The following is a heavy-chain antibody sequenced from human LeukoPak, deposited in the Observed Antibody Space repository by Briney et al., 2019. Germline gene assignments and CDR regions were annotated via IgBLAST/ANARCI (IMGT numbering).Heavy chain of an antibody. CDR1: GFTFSSYG. V-gene: IGHV3-23*01. J-gene: IGHJ4*02. D-gene: IGHD2-8*01. Sequence: GGSLRLSCAASGFTFSSYGMNWVRQAPGKGLEWVSAISGSGGSTYYADSMKGRFTISRDNSKNTLYLQMNSLRAEDTAVYYCAKGWSYADYWGQGTLVSVSS. CDR3: AKGWSYADY. CDR2: ISGSGGST.